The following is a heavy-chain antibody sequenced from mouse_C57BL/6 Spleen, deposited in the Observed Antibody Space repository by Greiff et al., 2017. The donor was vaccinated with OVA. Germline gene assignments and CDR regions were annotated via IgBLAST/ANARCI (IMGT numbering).Heavy chain of an antibody. V-gene: IGHV1-82*01. CDR1: GYSFSSSW. J-gene: IGHJ4*01. CDR2: IYPGDGDT. Sequence: QVQLQQSGPELVKPGASVKISCKASGYSFSSSWMNWVKPRPGKGLEWIGRIYPGDGDTNYNEKFKSKATLTVDKSSSTAYLQLSSLTSEDSAVYYGARRGDGNYEDYAMDYWGQGTSVTVSS. CDR3: ARRGDGNYEDYAMDY. D-gene: IGHD2-1*01.